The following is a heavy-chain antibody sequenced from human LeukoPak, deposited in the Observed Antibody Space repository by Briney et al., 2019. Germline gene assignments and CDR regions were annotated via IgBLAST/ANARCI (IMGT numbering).Heavy chain of an antibody. CDR3: ASGLRRDWFDP. D-gene: IGHD2-21*01. Sequence: SETLSLTCTVSGGSISSYYWSWIRQSPGKGLEWIGFIYYSGNTNSNPTLKSRVTMSVDTSKNQFSLRLTSVTAADTAVYYCASGLRRDWFDPWGQGTLVTVSS. CDR2: IYYSGNT. J-gene: IGHJ5*02. CDR1: GGSISSYY. V-gene: IGHV4-59*01.